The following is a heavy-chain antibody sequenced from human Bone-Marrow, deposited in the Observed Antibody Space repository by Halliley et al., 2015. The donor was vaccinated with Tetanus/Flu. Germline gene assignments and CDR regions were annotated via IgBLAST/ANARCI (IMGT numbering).Heavy chain of an antibody. D-gene: IGHD3-3*01. J-gene: IGHJ4*02. V-gene: IGHV4-31*03. CDR1: GDSISSSGYY. CDR3: ASSRRGDFWNGYYTGTLDY. CDR2: ISYRGTT. Sequence: TLSLTCTVSGDSISSSGYYWNWVRYHPGSGLEWIGHISYRGTTYYNPSLRSRASISVDTSAKLFSLELTSMSAADTAVYFCASSRRGDFWNGYYTGTLDYWGQGMLVTVSS.